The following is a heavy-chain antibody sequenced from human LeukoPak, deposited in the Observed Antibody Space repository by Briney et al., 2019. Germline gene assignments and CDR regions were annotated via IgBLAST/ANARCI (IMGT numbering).Heavy chain of an antibody. CDR2: IYHSGST. J-gene: IGHJ4*02. Sequence: SQTLSLTCAVSGGSISSGGYSWSWIRQPPGEGLEWIGYIYHSGSTYYNPSLKSRVTISVDRSKNQFSLKLSSVTAADTAVYYCARVRGDYGHYYFDYWGQGTLVTVSS. CDR1: GGSISSGGYS. D-gene: IGHD4-17*01. CDR3: ARVRGDYGHYYFDY. V-gene: IGHV4-30-2*01.